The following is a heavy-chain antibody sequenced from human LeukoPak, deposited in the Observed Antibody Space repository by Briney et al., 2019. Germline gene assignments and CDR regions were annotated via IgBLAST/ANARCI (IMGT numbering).Heavy chain of an antibody. CDR3: ARSYGSGHQPFDY. D-gene: IGHD6-19*01. CDR1: GYSFTSYW. CDR2: IYPGDSDT. V-gene: IGHV5-51*01. Sequence: GESLKISCEGSGYSFTSYWIGWVRQMPGKGLEWMGIIYPGDSDTKYSPSFQGQVTISADKSTSTAYLQWSSLKASDTAMYYCARSYGSGHQPFDYWGQGTLVTVSS. J-gene: IGHJ4*02.